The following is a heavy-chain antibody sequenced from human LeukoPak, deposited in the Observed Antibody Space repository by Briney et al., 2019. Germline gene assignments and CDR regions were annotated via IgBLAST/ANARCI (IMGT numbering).Heavy chain of an antibody. J-gene: IGHJ4*02. V-gene: IGHV3-21*01. Sequence: GGSLRLSCAASGFTFSSSAMNWVRQAPGKGLEWVSSISYSGPHMFYADSVRGRFTISRDNAENSLFLQMNSLRAEDTAVYFCASNDYRDEGIDSWGQGTLVTVSS. CDR1: GFTFSSSA. CDR2: ISYSGPHM. CDR3: ASNDYRDEGIDS. D-gene: IGHD4-17*01.